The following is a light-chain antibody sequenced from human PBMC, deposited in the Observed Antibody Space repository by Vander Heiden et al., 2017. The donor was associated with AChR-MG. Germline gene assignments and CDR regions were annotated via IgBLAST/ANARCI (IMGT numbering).Light chain of an antibody. CDR1: SSNIGTNS. CDR2: SGD. J-gene: IGLJ3*02. Sequence: QSVFTQPPSVSVAPGQRVTISCSGSSSNIGTNSFTLYQQFPGTAPNVLILSGDQRPSGGRDRFSSSTAGTSAYLARSGRQSEDEADYYCAAWDVSLNGWVFGGGTKLTVL. CDR3: AAWDVSLNGWV. V-gene: IGLV1-44*01.